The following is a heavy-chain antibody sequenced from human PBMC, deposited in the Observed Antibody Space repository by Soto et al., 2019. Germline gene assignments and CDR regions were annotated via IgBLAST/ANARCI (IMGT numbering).Heavy chain of an antibody. CDR2: ISTGDKTR. CDR3: ARAKRQQLAPYFDY. Sequence: EVQLVESGGGLVQPGGSLRISCAASGFTFSNYAMNWVRQAPGKGLEWVSYISTGDKTRHYADSVKGRFTISRDDAKNSLSLQMNSLRAEDTAVYYCARAKRQQLAPYFDYWGQGSLVTVSS. CDR1: GFTFSNYA. D-gene: IGHD6-13*01. J-gene: IGHJ4*02. V-gene: IGHV3-48*03.